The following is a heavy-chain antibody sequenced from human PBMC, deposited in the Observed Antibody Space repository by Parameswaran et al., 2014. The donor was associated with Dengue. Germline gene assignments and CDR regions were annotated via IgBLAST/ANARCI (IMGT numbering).Heavy chain of an antibody. CDR3: ARGWFGVFNYYYYGMDV. D-gene: IGHD3-10*01. J-gene: IGHJ6*02. CDR2: INHSGST. V-gene: IGHV4-34*01. Sequence: VRQAPGKGLEWIGEINHSGSTNYNPSLKSRVTISVDTSKNQFSLKLSSVTAADTAVYYCARGWFGVFNYYYYGMDVWGQGTTVTVSS.